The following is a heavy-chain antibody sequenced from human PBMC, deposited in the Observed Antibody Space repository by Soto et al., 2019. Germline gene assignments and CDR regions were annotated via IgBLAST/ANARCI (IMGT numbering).Heavy chain of an antibody. CDR2: IKQDGSEK. V-gene: IGHV3-7*01. D-gene: IGHD3-3*01. CDR1: GFTFSSYW. CDR3: TRAGIYITIFGVVIIFRETGPWFDP. J-gene: IGHJ5*02. Sequence: GGSLRLSCAASGFTFSSYWMSWVRQAPGKGLEWVANIKQDGSEKYYVDSVKGRFTISRDNAKNSLYLQMNSLRAEDTAVYYCTRAGIYITIFGVVIIFRETGPWFDPWGQGTLVTVSS.